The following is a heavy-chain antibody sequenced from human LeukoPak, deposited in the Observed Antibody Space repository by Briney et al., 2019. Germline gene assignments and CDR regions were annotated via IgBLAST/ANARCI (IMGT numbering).Heavy chain of an antibody. Sequence: ASVKVSCKASGNTFTDYYVHWVRQAPGQGLEWMGWSNPKSGGTNYAQKFQDRITMTRDTSISTAYMELSRLRSDDTAVYYCARVGTIFGVVNAFDIWGQGTMVTVSS. D-gene: IGHD3-3*01. V-gene: IGHV1-2*02. CDR1: GNTFTDYY. CDR3: ARVGTIFGVVNAFDI. J-gene: IGHJ3*02. CDR2: SNPKSGGT.